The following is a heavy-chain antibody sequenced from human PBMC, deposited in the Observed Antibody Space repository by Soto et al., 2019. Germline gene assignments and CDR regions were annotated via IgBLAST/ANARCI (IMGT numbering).Heavy chain of an antibody. D-gene: IGHD3-16*02. CDR1: GYTFTGYY. CDR2: INPNSGGT. V-gene: IGHV1-2*04. J-gene: IGHJ6*03. CDR3: ARGYRSGYYYYYMDV. Sequence: QVQLVQSGAEVKKPGASVKVSCKASGYTFTGYYMHWVRQAPGQGLEWMGWINPNSGGTNYAQKFQGWVTMTRDTSISTAYMELSRLRSDDTAVYYYARGYRSGYYYYYMDVWGKGTTVTVSS.